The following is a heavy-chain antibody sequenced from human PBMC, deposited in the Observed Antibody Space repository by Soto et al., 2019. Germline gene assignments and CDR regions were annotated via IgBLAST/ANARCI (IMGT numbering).Heavy chain of an antibody. J-gene: IGHJ5*02. CDR2: ISGSGGST. CDR1: GFTFSSYA. V-gene: IGHV3-23*01. D-gene: IGHD2-2*01. Sequence: GSLRLSCAASGFTFSSYAMSWVRQAPGKGLEWVSAISGSGGSTYYADSVKGRFTISRDNSKNTLYLQMNSLRAEDTAVYYCAKDLTTGGIFVVVPAATWFDPWGQGTLVTVSS. CDR3: AKDLTTGGIFVVVPAATWFDP.